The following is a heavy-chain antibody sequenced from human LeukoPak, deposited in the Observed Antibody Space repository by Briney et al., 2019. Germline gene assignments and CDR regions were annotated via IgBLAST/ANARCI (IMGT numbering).Heavy chain of an antibody. CDR3: ARETAATGSGNAFDI. D-gene: IGHD6-13*01. CDR1: GGSISSYY. V-gene: IGHV4-59*01. CDR2: IYYSGST. J-gene: IGHJ3*02. Sequence: SETLSLTCTVSGGSISSYYWSWIRQPPGKGLEWIGYIYYSGSTNYNPSLKSRVTISVDTSKNQFSLKLSSVTAADTAVYYCARETAATGSGNAFDIWGQGTMVTVSS.